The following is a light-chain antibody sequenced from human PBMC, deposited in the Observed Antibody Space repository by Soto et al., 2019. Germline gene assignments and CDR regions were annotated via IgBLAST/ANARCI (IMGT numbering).Light chain of an antibody. CDR1: SSDGGGYHS. Sequence: QSALTQPASVSGSPEQSIALSCTGTSSDGGGYHSASWYQQHPGKAPNLLIYDVSNRPSGVSNRFSGSKSGNTASLTISGLQAEDEADYYCSSYSTGGSYVFGTWTKLTVL. V-gene: IGLV2-14*03. CDR2: DVS. CDR3: SSYSTGGSYV. J-gene: IGLJ1*01.